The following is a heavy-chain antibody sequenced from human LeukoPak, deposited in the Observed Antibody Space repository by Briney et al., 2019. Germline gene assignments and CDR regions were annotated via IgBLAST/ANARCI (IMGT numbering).Heavy chain of an antibody. V-gene: IGHV1-2*02. CDR2: INPNSGGT. CDR3: VRLGSAVTARSSFFYY. J-gene: IGHJ4*02. Sequence: ASVKVSYKASGVTFSACYMHGVRPAPGQGLEWMGWINPNSGGTNYAQKFQGRVTMTRDTSISTAYMELIRLRSGDTAVYYCVRLGSAVTARSSFFYYCGQGTLVTVSS. CDR1: GVTFSACY. D-gene: IGHD6-6*01.